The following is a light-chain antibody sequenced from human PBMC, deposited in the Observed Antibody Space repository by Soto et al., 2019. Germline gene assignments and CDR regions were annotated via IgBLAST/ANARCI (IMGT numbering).Light chain of an antibody. V-gene: IGLV2-14*01. CDR1: SSDVGGYNY. J-gene: IGLJ1*01. Sequence: QSVLTQPASVSGSPGQSITISCTGTSSDVGGYNYVSWYQQHPGKAPKLMIYEVSNRPSGVSNRFSGSKSGNTVSLTISGLQAEDEADYYCSSYTSSSTLGVFGSGTRSPS. CDR3: SSYTSSSTLGV. CDR2: EVS.